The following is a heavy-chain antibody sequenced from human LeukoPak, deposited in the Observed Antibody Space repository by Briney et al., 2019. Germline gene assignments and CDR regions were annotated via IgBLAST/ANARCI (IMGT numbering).Heavy chain of an antibody. CDR1: GGTFSSYA. V-gene: IGHV1-69*01. CDR2: IIPIFGTA. D-gene: IGHD3-9*01. CDR3: ARDRRYLRYFDWFLDY. Sequence: SVKVSCKASGGTFSSYAISWVRQAPGQGLEWMGWIIPIFGTANYAQKFQGRVTITADESTSTAYMELSSLRSEDTAVYYCARDRRYLRYFDWFLDYWGQGTLVIVSS. J-gene: IGHJ4*02.